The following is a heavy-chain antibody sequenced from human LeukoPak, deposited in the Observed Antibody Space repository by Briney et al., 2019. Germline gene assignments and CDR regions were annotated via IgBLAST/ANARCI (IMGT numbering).Heavy chain of an antibody. Sequence: SETLSLTCTVSGGSISSGSYYWSWVRQPAGKGLEWIGRIYTSGSTNYNPSLKSRFTISVDTSKNQFSLKLSSVTAADTAVYYCARGSLSGSFDYWGQGTLVTVSS. CDR1: GGSISSGSYY. D-gene: IGHD1-26*01. J-gene: IGHJ4*02. CDR3: ARGSLSGSFDY. CDR2: IYTSGST. V-gene: IGHV4-61*02.